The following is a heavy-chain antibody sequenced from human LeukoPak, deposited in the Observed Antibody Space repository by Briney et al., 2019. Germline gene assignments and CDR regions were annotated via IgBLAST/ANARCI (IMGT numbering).Heavy chain of an antibody. V-gene: IGHV3-23*01. CDR3: ARGRVWSGYSN. Sequence: GGSLRLSCAASGFTFSSYAMSWVRQAPGKGLEWVSAISGSGGSTYYADSVKGRFTISRDNSKNTLYLQMNSLRAEDTAVYYCARGRVWSGYSNWGQGTLVTVSS. D-gene: IGHD3-3*01. CDR1: GFTFSSYA. J-gene: IGHJ4*02. CDR2: ISGSGGST.